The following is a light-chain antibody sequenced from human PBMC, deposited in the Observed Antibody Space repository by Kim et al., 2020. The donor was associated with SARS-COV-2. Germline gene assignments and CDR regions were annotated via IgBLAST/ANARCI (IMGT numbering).Light chain of an antibody. J-gene: IGLJ3*02. CDR2: DVT. V-gene: IGLV2-14*04. Sequence: GQSITISCTGSSSDVGGYNYVSWFQQHPGRAPKLIIYDVTYRPSGVSNRFSGSKSGNTASLTISGLQAEDESDYYCSSYTISTTWVFGGGTQLTVL. CDR1: SSDVGGYNY. CDR3: SSYTISTTWV.